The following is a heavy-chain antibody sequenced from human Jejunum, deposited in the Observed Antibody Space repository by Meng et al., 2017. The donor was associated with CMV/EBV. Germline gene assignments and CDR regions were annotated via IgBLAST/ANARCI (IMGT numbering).Heavy chain of an antibody. Sequence: HGTAGVDGGGDRQHPGKALGWLALICWDNDRRYNPSLRSRLTITKDTSKEQVGLTMSDIDPADAATYHCAHVGSYNSGWYPLYFDYWGQGTLVTVSS. CDR2: ICWDNDR. CDR1: HGTAGVD. D-gene: IGHD6-19*01. J-gene: IGHJ4*02. V-gene: IGHV2-5*02. CDR3: AHVGSYNSGWYPLYFDY.